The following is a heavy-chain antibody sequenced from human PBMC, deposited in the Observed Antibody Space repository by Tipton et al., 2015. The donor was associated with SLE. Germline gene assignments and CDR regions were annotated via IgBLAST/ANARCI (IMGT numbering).Heavy chain of an antibody. CDR2: AYYRSKWYS. J-gene: IGHJ4*02. CDR1: GDSVSSHSAA. Sequence: PGLVKPSQTLSLTCAISGDSVSSHSAAWNWIRQSPSRGLEWLGRAYYRSKWYSDYAVSVKSRITINPDTSQNQFSRQLNSVTPEDTAVYYCARHLGASFDFWGQGILVTVSS. V-gene: IGHV6-1*01. CDR3: ARHLGASFDF.